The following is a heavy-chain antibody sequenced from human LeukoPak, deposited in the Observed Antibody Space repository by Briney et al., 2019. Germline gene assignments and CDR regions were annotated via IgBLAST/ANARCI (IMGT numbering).Heavy chain of an antibody. CDR1: GYSISSGYY. V-gene: IGHV4-38-2*02. CDR3: ARAGYGDSDFDY. CDR2: IYHSGST. Sequence: SETLSLTCKVSGYSISSGYYWGWIRQPPGKGLEWIGSIYHSGSTYYNPSLKSRVTISVDTSKNQFSLKLNSVTAADTAVYYCARAGYGDSDFDYWGQGTLVTVSS. J-gene: IGHJ4*02. D-gene: IGHD4-17*01.